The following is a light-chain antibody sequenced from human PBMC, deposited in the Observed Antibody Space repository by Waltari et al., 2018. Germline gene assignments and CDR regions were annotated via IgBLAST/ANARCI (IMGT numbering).Light chain of an antibody. V-gene: IGKV3-15*01. CDR2: GAS. CDR1: QSVSSN. CDR3: QQYNNWPPVFT. J-gene: IGKJ3*01. Sequence: EIVMTQSPATLSVSPGERATLSCRASQSVSSNVAWYQQKPGQAPRLLIAGASTRATGSPARFSGSGSGTEFTLTISSLQSEDFAVYYCQQYNNWPPVFTFGPGTKVDIK.